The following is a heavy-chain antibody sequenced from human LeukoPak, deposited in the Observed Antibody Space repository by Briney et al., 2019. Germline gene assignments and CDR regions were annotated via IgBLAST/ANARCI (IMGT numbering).Heavy chain of an antibody. CDR1: GFTFSGYR. Sequence: QPGGPLGLSGEPSGFTFSGYRMTWVRQAPGKGLGWVSYISSSSSTIYYADSVKGRFTISRDNAKNSLYLQMNSLRAEDTAVYYCARVLWFGENIGYWGQGTLVTVSS. V-gene: IGHV3-48*01. J-gene: IGHJ4*02. CDR2: ISSSSSTI. CDR3: ARVLWFGENIGY. D-gene: IGHD3-10*01.